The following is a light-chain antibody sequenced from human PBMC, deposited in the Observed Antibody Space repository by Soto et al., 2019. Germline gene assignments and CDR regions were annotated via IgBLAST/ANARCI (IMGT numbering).Light chain of an antibody. CDR1: QDISNH. Sequence: DIQMTQSPSSLSASIGDRVTITCRASQDISNHLAWYQQKPGRVPNLLIYAASTLQAGVPSRFSGSGSGTDFTPTISSLQPEDVATYYCQRYRSASTFGQGTRLEIK. J-gene: IGKJ5*01. CDR2: AAS. CDR3: QRYRSAST. V-gene: IGKV1-27*01.